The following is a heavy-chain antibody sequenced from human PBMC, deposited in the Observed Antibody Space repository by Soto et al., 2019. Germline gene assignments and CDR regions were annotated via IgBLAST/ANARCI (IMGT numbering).Heavy chain of an antibody. Sequence: SETLSLTCTVSGGSISSGGYYWSWIRQHPGKGLEWIGYIYYSGSTYYNPSLKSRVTISVDTSKNQFSLKLSSVTAADTAVYYCARGGNGYCSSTSCPTDAFDIWGQGTMVTVSS. J-gene: IGHJ3*02. D-gene: IGHD2-2*03. CDR3: ARGGNGYCSSTSCPTDAFDI. CDR1: GGSISSGGYY. CDR2: IYYSGST. V-gene: IGHV4-31*03.